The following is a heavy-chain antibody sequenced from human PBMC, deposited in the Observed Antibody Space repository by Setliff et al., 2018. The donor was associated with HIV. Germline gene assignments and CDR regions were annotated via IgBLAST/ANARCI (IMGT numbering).Heavy chain of an antibody. V-gene: IGHV3-48*01. D-gene: IGHD3-9*01. CDR3: ARDRTYYDILTGYYGLDY. CDR1: GFSFSSYG. J-gene: IGHJ4*02. CDR2: ISSTSSSI. Sequence: PGGSLRLSCAASGFSFSSYGMNWVRQAPGKGLEWVSYISSTSSSIYYADSVEGRFTISRDNADNSLYLQMNSLRAEDTAVYYCARDRTYYDILTGYYGLDYWGQGTLVTVSS.